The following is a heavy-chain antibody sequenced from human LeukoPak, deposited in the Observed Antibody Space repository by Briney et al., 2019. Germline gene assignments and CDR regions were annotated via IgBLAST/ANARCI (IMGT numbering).Heavy chain of an antibody. CDR2: INPKSGGT. V-gene: IGHV1-2*02. CDR3: ARDSPSDYYDSSGYDY. Sequence: ASVKVPCKASGYTFTGYYMHWVRQAPGQGLEWMGWINPKSGGTNYAQKFQGRVTMTRDTSISTAYMELSSLRSDDTAVYYCARDSPSDYYDSSGYDYWGQGTLVTVSS. D-gene: IGHD3-22*01. CDR1: GYTFTGYY. J-gene: IGHJ4*02.